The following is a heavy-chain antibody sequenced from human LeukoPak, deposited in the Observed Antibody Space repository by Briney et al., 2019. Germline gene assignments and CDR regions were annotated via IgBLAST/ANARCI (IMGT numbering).Heavy chain of an antibody. CDR1: EFSFGSYG. D-gene: IGHD2-8*02. CDR3: ATGGGFFYSH. J-gene: IGHJ1*01. Sequence: GGSLRLSCAASEFSFGSYGMHWVRQAPGTGLEWVAVAYGDGNSKYYADSVKGRFTISKDVSENTLYLQMRSLRAEDTAIYFCATGGGFFYSHWGQGTLVTVSS. CDR2: AYGDGNSK. V-gene: IGHV3-33*01.